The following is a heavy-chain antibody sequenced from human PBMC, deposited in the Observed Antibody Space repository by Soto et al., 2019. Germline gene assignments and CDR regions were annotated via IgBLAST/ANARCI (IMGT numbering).Heavy chain of an antibody. V-gene: IGHV1-69*08. CDR1: GGTFSSYT. J-gene: IGHJ5*02. CDR3: AREGEMATIWRGLGWFDP. Sequence: QVQLVQSGAEVKKPGSSVKVSCKASGGTFSSYTISWVRQAPGQGLEWMGRIIPILGIANYAQKFQGRGTITADNSTSTAYMELSSLRSEDTAVYYCAREGEMATIWRGLGWFDPWGQGTLVTVSS. CDR2: IIPILGIA. D-gene: IGHD5-12*01.